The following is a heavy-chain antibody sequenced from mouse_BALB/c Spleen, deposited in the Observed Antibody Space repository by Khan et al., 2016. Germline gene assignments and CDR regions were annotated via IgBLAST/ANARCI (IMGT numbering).Heavy chain of an antibody. J-gene: IGHJ1*01. CDR1: GYSITSDYA. V-gene: IGHV3-2*02. CDR2: ISYSGST. Sequence: EVQLQESGPGLVKPSQSLSLTCTVTGYSITSDYAWNWIRQFPGNKLEWMGYISYSGSTSYNPSLKSRIXITRDTSKNQFFLQLNSVTTEDTATYYCARYYYGSSYWYFDVWGAGTTVTVSS. D-gene: IGHD1-1*01. CDR3: ARYYYGSSYWYFDV.